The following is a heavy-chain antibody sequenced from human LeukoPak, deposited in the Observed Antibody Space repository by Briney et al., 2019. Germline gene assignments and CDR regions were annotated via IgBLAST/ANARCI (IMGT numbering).Heavy chain of an antibody. CDR1: GGSISSYY. CDR3: ARDVGEGDYYYGMDV. D-gene: IGHD3-16*01. CDR2: IYYSGGT. J-gene: IGHJ6*02. Sequence: ASETLSLTCTVSGGSISSYYWSWIRQPPGKGLEWIGYIYYSGGTNYNPSLKSRVTISVDTSKNQFSLKLSSVTAADTAVYYCARDVGEGDYYYGMDVWGQGTTVTVSS. V-gene: IGHV4-59*01.